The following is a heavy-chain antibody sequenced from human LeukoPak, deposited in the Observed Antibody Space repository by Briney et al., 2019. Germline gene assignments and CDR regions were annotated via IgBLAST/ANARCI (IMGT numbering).Heavy chain of an antibody. CDR2: IYYSGPT. J-gene: IGHJ6*03. CDR1: GDSISSGSYY. V-gene: IGHV4-39*01. Sequence: PSETLSLTCTVSGDSISSGSYYWGWLRQPPGKGLEWIGSIYYSGPTYYNPSLKSRVTISVDTSKNQFSLNLSSVTAADTAIYYCARLGYYYYMDVWGKGTTVTVSS. CDR3: ARLGYYYYMDV.